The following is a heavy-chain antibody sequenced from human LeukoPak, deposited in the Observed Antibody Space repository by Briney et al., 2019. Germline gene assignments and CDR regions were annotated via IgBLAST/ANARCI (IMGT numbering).Heavy chain of an antibody. CDR3: AKDKGAAAVGWFDP. J-gene: IGHJ5*02. Sequence: GGSVRLSCAASGFTFDDYAMHWVRQAPGKGLEWVSGISWNSGSIGYADSVKGRFTISRDNAKNSLYLQMNSLRAEDTALYYCAKDKGAAAVGWFDPWGQGTLVTVSS. CDR2: ISWNSGSI. V-gene: IGHV3-9*01. CDR1: GFTFDDYA. D-gene: IGHD6-13*01.